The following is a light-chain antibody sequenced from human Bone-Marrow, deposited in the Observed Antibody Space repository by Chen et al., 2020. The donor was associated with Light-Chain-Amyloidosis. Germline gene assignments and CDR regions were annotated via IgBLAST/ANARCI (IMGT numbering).Light chain of an antibody. J-gene: IGLJ1*01. Sequence: QSALTQPASVSGSPGQSITISCTGTSGDVGTYNYVSWYQQHPGKAPKVMIYAVSNRPSGVPNRVSGSKACNTASLTISGLQAKDDADYYGSSLTSSSSYVVSPGTTVTAL. CDR3: SSLTSSSSYV. CDR1: SGDVGTYNY. V-gene: IGLV2-14*01. CDR2: AVS.